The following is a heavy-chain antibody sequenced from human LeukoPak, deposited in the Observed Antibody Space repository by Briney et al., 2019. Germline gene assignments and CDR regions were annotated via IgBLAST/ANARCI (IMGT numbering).Heavy chain of an antibody. V-gene: IGHV3-74*01. J-gene: IGHJ5*02. CDR2: INSDGSST. D-gene: IGHD5-18*01. CDR3: AKGGIQLWFGYWFDP. CDR1: GFTFSSYW. Sequence: GGSLRLSCAASGFTFSSYWMHWVRQAPGKGLVWVSRINSDGSSTSYADSVKGRFTISRDNAKNTLYLQMNSLRAEDTAVYYCAKGGIQLWFGYWFDPWGQGTLVTVSS.